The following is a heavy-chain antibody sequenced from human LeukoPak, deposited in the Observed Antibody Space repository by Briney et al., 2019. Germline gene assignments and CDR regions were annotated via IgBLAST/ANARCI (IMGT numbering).Heavy chain of an antibody. CDR3: ARGARAPDTAMVRVDY. D-gene: IGHD5-18*01. CDR2: ISYDGSNK. V-gene: IGHV3-30-3*01. Sequence: GGSLRLSCAASGFTFSSYAMSWVRQAPGKGLEWVAVISYDGSNKYYADSVKGRFTISRDNSKNTLYLQMNSLRAEDTAVYYCARGARAPDTAMVRVDYWGQGTLVTVSS. J-gene: IGHJ4*02. CDR1: GFTFSSYA.